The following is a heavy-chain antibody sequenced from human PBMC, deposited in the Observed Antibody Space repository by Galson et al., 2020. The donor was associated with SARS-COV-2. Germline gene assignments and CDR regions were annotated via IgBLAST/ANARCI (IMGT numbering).Heavy chain of an antibody. CDR1: RYTFTGHY. V-gene: IGHV1-2*02. Sequence: VAEKVSCTASRYTFTGHYLHWVRQAPGQGLEWTGWINPHSGGTNYAQKFQGRVTMTGDTSISTAYMELSSLRSDDTAVYFCARSCSSTTCCQTDGMDVWGQGTTVTVSS. J-gene: IGHJ6*02. CDR3: ARSCSSTTCCQTDGMDV. CDR2: INPHSGGT. D-gene: IGHD2-2*01.